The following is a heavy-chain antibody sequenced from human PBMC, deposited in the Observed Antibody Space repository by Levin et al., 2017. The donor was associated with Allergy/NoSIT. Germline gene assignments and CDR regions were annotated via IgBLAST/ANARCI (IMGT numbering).Heavy chain of an antibody. CDR3: AREEPSIAAAGVQNDAFDI. Sequence: GGSLRLSCAASGFTFSSYAMHWVRQAPGKGLEWVAVISYDGSNKYYADSVKGRFTISRDNSKNTLYLQMNSLRAEDTAVYYCAREEPSIAAAGVQNDAFDIWGQGTMVTVSS. D-gene: IGHD6-13*01. J-gene: IGHJ3*02. V-gene: IGHV3-30-3*01. CDR2: ISYDGSNK. CDR1: GFTFSSYA.